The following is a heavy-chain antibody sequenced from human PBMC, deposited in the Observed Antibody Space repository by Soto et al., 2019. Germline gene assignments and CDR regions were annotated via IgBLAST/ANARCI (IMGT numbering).Heavy chain of an antibody. V-gene: IGHV5-51*01. CDR3: ARASDVGIAAAGTAPNAFDY. J-gene: IGHJ4*02. CDR1: GYSFTSYW. D-gene: IGHD6-13*01. Sequence: PGESLKISCKGSGYSFTSYWIVWVRQMPGKGLEWMGIIYPGDSDTRYSPSFQGQVTISADKSISTAYLQWSSLKASDTAMYYCARASDVGIAAAGTAPNAFDYWGQGTLVTVSS. CDR2: IYPGDSDT.